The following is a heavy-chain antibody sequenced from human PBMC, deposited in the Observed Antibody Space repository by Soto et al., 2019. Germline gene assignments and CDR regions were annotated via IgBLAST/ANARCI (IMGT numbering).Heavy chain of an antibody. CDR1: GFTFSRYS. CDR3: ARDSNSDIVVVPAAYYYYGMDV. Sequence: QVQLMESGGGVVQPGGSLRLSYVTSGFTFSRYSMHWFRQAPGKGLEWVAVTSSDGGTKFYADSVKGRFTVSRDNSKNTLYLQMNSLRDEDTAVYYCARDSNSDIVVVPAAYYYYGMDVWGQGTTVTVSS. D-gene: IGHD2-2*01. V-gene: IGHV3-30-3*01. J-gene: IGHJ6*02. CDR2: TSSDGGTK.